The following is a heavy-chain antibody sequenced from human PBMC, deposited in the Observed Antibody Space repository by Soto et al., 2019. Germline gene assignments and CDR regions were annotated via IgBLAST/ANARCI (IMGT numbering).Heavy chain of an antibody. J-gene: IGHJ3*02. D-gene: IGHD6-25*01. V-gene: IGHV4-31*03. CDR3: ARDDSGGYDAFDI. CDR1: GGSISSGGYY. CDR2: IYYSGST. Sequence: SETLSLTCTVSGGSISSGGYYWSWIRQHPGKGLEWIGYIYYSGSTYYNPSLKSRVTISVDTSKNQFSLKLSSVTAADTAVYYCARDDSGGYDAFDIWGQGTMVTVSS.